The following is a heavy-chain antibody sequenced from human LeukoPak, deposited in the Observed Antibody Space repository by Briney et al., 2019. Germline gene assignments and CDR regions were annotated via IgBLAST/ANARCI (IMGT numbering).Heavy chain of an antibody. Sequence: KASETLSLTCTVSGGSISSGDYYWSWIRQPPGKGLEWIGHIYYSGSTYYNPSLKSRVTISVDTSKNQFSLKLSSVTAADTAVYYCARDNFILGYCSGGSCYSGRAFDIWGQGTMVTVSS. CDR2: IYYSGST. CDR3: ARDNFILGYCSGGSCYSGRAFDI. CDR1: GGSISSGDYY. D-gene: IGHD2-15*01. V-gene: IGHV4-30-4*08. J-gene: IGHJ3*02.